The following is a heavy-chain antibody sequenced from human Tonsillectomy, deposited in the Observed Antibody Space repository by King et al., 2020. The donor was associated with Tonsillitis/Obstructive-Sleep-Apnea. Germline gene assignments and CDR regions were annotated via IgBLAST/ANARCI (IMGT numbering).Heavy chain of an antibody. CDR3: ARVLVGASGEKLDAFDI. J-gene: IGHJ3*02. Sequence: VQLVESGGGLIQPGGSLRLSCAASGFTVSSNYMSWVRQAPGKGLEWVSVIYSGGSTYYADSVKGRFTISRDNSKNTLYLQMNSLRAEDTAVYYCARVLVGASGEKLDAFDIWGQGTMVTVSS. D-gene: IGHD1-26*01. CDR1: GFTVSSNY. CDR2: IYSGGST. V-gene: IGHV3-53*01.